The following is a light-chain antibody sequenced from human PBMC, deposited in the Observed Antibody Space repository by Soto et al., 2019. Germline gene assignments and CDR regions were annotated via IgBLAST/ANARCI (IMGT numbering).Light chain of an antibody. CDR3: QSYDSSLTTFV. CDR1: SSNIGAEYD. J-gene: IGLJ1*01. Sequence: QSVLTQPPSVSGAPGQRVAISCTGSSSNIGAEYDVHWYQQLPGTAPKRLIYGDNNRPSGVPDRFSGPKSGTSASLAITGLQPEDEADYYCQSYDSSLTTFVFGNGTKVTV. CDR2: GDN. V-gene: IGLV1-40*01.